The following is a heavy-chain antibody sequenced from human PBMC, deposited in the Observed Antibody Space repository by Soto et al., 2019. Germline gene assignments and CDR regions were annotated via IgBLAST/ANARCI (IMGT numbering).Heavy chain of an antibody. CDR3: ARKVDTGLDY. Sequence: SETLSLTCTVSGGSISSYYWSWIRQPPGKGLEWIGYIYYSGSTNYNPSLKSRVTISVDTSKNQFSLKLSSVTAADTAVYYCARKVDTGLDYWAQGTLVTVSS. V-gene: IGHV4-59*08. CDR1: GGSISSYY. CDR2: IYYSGST. J-gene: IGHJ4*02. D-gene: IGHD5-18*01.